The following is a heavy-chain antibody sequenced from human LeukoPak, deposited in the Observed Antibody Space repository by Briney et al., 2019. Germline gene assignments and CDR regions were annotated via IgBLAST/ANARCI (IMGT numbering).Heavy chain of an antibody. CDR2: IYPGDSDT. V-gene: IGHV5-51*01. CDR3: ARQRYSYGYGDAFDI. J-gene: IGHJ3*02. CDR1: GYSFTSYW. Sequence: GESLKISCKGSGYSFTSYWIGWVRQMPGKGLEWMGIIYPGDSDTRYSPSFQGQVTISADKSISTAYLQWSSLKASDTAMYYCARQRYSYGYGDAFDIWGQGTMVTVSS. D-gene: IGHD5-18*01.